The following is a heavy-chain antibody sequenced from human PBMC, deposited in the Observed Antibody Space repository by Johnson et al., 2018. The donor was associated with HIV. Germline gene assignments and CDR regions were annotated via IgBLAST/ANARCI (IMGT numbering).Heavy chain of an antibody. D-gene: IGHD6-6*01. Sequence: MQLVESGGGLVQPGGSLRLSCAASGFTFSSYWMSCVRQAPGKGLEWVANIKQDGSEKYYVDSVKGRFTISRDNAKNSLYLQMNSLRAEDTAVYYCAKSSDEYSSSSDAFDIWGQGTMVTVSS. CDR1: GFTFSSYW. J-gene: IGHJ3*02. V-gene: IGHV3-7*03. CDR2: IKQDGSEK. CDR3: AKSSDEYSSSSDAFDI.